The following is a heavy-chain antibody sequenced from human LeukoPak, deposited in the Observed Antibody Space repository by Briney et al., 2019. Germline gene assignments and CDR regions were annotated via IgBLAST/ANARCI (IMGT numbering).Heavy chain of an antibody. D-gene: IGHD6-6*01. CDR1: GFTFSSYW. Sequence: PGGSLRLSCAASGFTFSSYWMHWVRQAPGKGLVWVSRINSDGSSTSYADSVKGRFTISRDNAKNSLCLQMDSLRAEDTAVYYCARELSTGIVLDYWGQGILVTVSS. V-gene: IGHV3-74*01. CDR2: INSDGSST. J-gene: IGHJ4*02. CDR3: ARELSTGIVLDY.